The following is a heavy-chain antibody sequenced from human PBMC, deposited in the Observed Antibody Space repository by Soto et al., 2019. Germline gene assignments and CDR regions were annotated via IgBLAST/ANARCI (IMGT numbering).Heavy chain of an antibody. CDR2: ISAYNGNT. CDR3: VRRSGYCLSTICYAECYFDGMDV. Sequence: QVQLVQSGAAVREPGASVKVSCKASGYTFTNYGISWVRQAPGQGLEWMGWISAYNGNTNYAQELQGRVSMTTDTSTNTADLELRSLISDDTGLYYCVRRSGYCLSTICYAECYFDGMDVWGQGTTVTVSS. CDR1: GYTFTNYG. V-gene: IGHV1-18*01. D-gene: IGHD2-2*03. J-gene: IGHJ6*02.